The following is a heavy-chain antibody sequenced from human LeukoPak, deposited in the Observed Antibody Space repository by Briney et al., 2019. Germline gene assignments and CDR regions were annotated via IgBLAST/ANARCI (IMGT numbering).Heavy chain of an antibody. CDR3: AKVSSDSSGYTLFDY. Sequence: GGSLRLSCAASGFTFSSYAMSWVRQAPGEGLEWVSAISGSGGSTYYADSVKGRFTISRDNSKNTLYLQMNSLRAEDTAVYYCAKVSSDSSGYTLFDYWGQGTLVTVSS. V-gene: IGHV3-23*01. CDR1: GFTFSSYA. J-gene: IGHJ4*02. CDR2: ISGSGGST. D-gene: IGHD3-22*01.